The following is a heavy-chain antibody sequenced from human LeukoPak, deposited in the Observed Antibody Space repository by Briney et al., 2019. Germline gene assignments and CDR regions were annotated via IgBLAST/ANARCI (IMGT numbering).Heavy chain of an antibody. D-gene: IGHD3-22*01. CDR2: IYYSGST. CDR1: GGSISSSSYY. V-gene: IGHV4-39*01. Sequence: SETLPLTCTVSGGSISSSSYYWGWIRQPPGKGLEWIGSIYYSGSTYYNPSLKSRVTISVDTSKNQFSLKLSSVTAADTAVYYCARGMNYYDSSGYHGYFDYWGQGTLVTVSS. CDR3: ARGMNYYDSSGYHGYFDY. J-gene: IGHJ4*02.